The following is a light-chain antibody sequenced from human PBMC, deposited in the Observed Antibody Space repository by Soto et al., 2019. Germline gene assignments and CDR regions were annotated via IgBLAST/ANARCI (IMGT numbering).Light chain of an antibody. V-gene: IGKV1-5*03. J-gene: IGKJ4*01. Sequence: DIQLTQSPSTLSASVGDRVTITCRASQSISYWLAWYQQKPGKAPKLLIYTASNLNSGVPSRFSGSGSGTEFTLTISSLQPDDFATYHCKQYDGYSGLTFGGGTKVEIK. CDR2: TAS. CDR3: KQYDGYSGLT. CDR1: QSISYW.